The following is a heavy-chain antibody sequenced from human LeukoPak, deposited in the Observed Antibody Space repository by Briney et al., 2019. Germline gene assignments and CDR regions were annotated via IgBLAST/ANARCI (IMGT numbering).Heavy chain of an antibody. CDR1: GGSFSGYY. J-gene: IGHJ4*02. Sequence: SETLSLTCAVYGGSFSGYYWSWIRQPPGKGLEWIGEINHSGSTNYNPSLKSRVTLSVDTSKHQFSLKLSSVTAADTGVYYCARATGGRHDYWGQGTLVTVSS. CDR2: INHSGST. V-gene: IGHV4-34*01. CDR3: ARATGGRHDY.